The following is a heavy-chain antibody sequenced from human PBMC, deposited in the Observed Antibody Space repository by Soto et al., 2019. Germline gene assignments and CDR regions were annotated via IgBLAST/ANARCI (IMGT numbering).Heavy chain of an antibody. Sequence: QVQLVQSGAEVKKPGASVKVSCKASGYTFTSYGLNWVRQAPGQGLEWMGWISAYNGNTNYAQKFQGRVTMTTDTPTRTAYMRLRGLRSDDTGVYGRARFCRSGYYLDYWGQGTLVTVS. CDR3: ARFCRSGYYLDY. D-gene: IGHD3-3*01. J-gene: IGHJ4*02. V-gene: IGHV1-18*01. CDR2: ISAYNGNT. CDR1: GYTFTSYG.